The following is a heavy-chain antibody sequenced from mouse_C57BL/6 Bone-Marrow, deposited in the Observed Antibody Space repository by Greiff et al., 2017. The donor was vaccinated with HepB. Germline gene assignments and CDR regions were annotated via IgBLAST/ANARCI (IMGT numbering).Heavy chain of an antibody. D-gene: IGHD2-4*01. V-gene: IGHV1-69*01. CDR3: ARSGNDYDDYYDMDY. J-gene: IGHJ4*01. CDR2: IDPSDSYT. CDR1: GYTFTSYW. Sequence: QVQLQQPGAELVMPGASVKLSCKASGYTFTSYWMHWVKQRPGQGLEWIGEIDPSDSYTNYNQKFKGKSTLTVDKSSSTAYMQLSSLTSEDSAVYYCARSGNDYDDYYDMDYWGQGTSVTVSS.